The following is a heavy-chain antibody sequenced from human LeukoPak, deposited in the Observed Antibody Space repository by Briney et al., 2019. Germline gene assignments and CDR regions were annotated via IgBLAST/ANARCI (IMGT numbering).Heavy chain of an antibody. CDR3: ARVRWGYCSSTSCLHGDAFDI. CDR1: GFTFSSYG. CDR2: IWYDGSNK. D-gene: IGHD2-2*01. Sequence: GRSLRLSCAASGFTFSSYGMHRVRQAPGKGLEWVAVIWYDGSNKYYADSVKGRFTISRDNSKNTLYLQMNSLRAEDTAVYYCARVRWGYCSSTSCLHGDAFDIWGQGTMVTVSS. V-gene: IGHV3-33*01. J-gene: IGHJ3*02.